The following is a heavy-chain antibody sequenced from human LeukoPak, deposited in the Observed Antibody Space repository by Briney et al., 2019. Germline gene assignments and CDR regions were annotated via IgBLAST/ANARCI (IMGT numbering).Heavy chain of an antibody. V-gene: IGHV1-46*01. CDR2: INPSGDST. CDR1: GYTFTSYD. Sequence: ASVKVSCKASGYTFTSYDMHWVRQAPGQGLEWMGIINPSGDSTSYAQKFQGRVTMTRDTSTSTVYMELSSLRSEDTAVYYCASVLYCGADCYPGRYFFDYWGQGTLVTVSS. D-gene: IGHD2-21*02. CDR3: ASVLYCGADCYPGRYFFDY. J-gene: IGHJ4*02.